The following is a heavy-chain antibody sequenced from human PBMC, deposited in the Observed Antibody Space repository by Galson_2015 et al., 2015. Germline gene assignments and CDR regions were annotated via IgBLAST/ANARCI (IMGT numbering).Heavy chain of an antibody. CDR2: IRSKAYGGTT. CDR1: GFTFSSYG. J-gene: IGHJ4*02. V-gene: IGHV3-49*04. D-gene: IGHD5-12*01. Sequence: SLRLSCAASGFTFSSYGMHWVRQAPGKGLEWVGFIRSKAYGGTTEYAASVKGRFTISRDDSKSIAYLQMNSLKTEDTAVYYCTRANRGYDSPWYFDYWGQGTLVTVSS. CDR3: TRANRGYDSPWYFDY.